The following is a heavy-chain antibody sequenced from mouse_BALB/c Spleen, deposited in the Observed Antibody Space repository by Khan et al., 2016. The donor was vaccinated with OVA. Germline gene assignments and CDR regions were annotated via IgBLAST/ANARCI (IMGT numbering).Heavy chain of an antibody. Sequence: EVQLQESGPGLVKPSQSLSLTCTVTGYSITSEYAWNWIRQFPGNKLEWMGYINYSGNTRFNPSLKSRTSITRETTKNQFFLQLNSVTTEYTATYYCARTDYYDYDPFPYWGQGTLVTVSA. J-gene: IGHJ3*01. CDR1: GYSITSEYA. CDR3: ARTDYYDYDPFPY. V-gene: IGHV3-2*02. D-gene: IGHD2-4*01. CDR2: INYSGNT.